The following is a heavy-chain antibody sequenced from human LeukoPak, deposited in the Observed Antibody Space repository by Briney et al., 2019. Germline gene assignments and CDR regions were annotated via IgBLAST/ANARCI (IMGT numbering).Heavy chain of an antibody. V-gene: IGHV4-61*05. CDR2: IYYSGST. D-gene: IGHD5-18*01. Sequence: SETLSLTCTVSGGSISSSSYYWGWIRQPPGKGLEWIGYIYYSGSTNYNPSLKSRVTISVDTSKNQFSLKLSSVTAADTAVYYCAASNRGYSYPYYFDYWGQGTLVTVSS. J-gene: IGHJ4*02. CDR1: GGSISSSSYY. CDR3: AASNRGYSYPYYFDY.